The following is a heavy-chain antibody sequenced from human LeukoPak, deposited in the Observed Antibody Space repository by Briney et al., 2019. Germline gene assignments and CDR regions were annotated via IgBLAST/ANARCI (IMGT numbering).Heavy chain of an antibody. D-gene: IGHD1-14*01. CDR1: GYSFTADY. CDR2: INLYNGAT. CDR3: ASWAGGNEPVASFDY. Sequence: GASAKVSCKPTGYSFTADYIFWMRQAPGQGLECMGWINLYNGATKYAQRFQSRVTMTRDTSISTAYMELSRLRSDDTATYYCASWAGGNEPVASFDYWGQGTLVTVSS. J-gene: IGHJ4*02. V-gene: IGHV1-2*02.